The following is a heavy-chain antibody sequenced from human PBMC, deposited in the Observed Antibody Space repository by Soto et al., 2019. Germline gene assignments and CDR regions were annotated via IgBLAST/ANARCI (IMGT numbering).Heavy chain of an antibody. CDR1: GGSISSSSYY. D-gene: IGHD2-15*01. V-gene: IGHV4-39*01. J-gene: IGHJ4*02. CDR2: IFYSGSA. CDR3: ARLSRYCTGGSCYPEDFDY. Sequence: SETLSLTCTVSGGSISSSSYYWGWIRQPPGKGLEWIGSIFYSGSAYYTPSPKSRVTISVDTSKNQFSLKLSSVTAADTAVYYCARLSRYCTGGSCYPEDFDYWGQGTLVTVSS.